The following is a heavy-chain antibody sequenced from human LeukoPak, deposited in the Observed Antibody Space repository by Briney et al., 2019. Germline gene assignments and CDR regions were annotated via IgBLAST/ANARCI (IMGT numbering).Heavy chain of an antibody. D-gene: IGHD4-23*01. CDR1: GASISSTTYY. V-gene: IGHV4-39*01. J-gene: IGHJ4*02. CDR2: IYYSGST. CDR3: ARGDDYGGNCFDY. Sequence: SETLSLTCTVSGASISSTTYYWGWIRRPPGKGLEWIGSIYYSGSTYYNPSLKSRVTISVDTSKNQFSLKLSSVTAADMAVYYCARGDDYGGNCFDYWGQGTLVTVSS.